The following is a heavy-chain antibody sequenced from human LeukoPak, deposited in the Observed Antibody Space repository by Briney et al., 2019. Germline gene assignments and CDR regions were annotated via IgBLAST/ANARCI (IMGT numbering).Heavy chain of an antibody. Sequence: SGTLSLTRAVSGGSISSSNWWSWVRQPPGKGLEWIGEIYHSGSTNYNPSLKSRVTISVDKSKNQFSLKLSSVTAADTAVYYCAREVRKLLTYYYYGMDVWGQGTTVTVSS. D-gene: IGHD2-15*01. V-gene: IGHV4-4*02. CDR3: AREVRKLLTYYYYGMDV. CDR2: IYHSGST. CDR1: GGSISSSNW. J-gene: IGHJ6*02.